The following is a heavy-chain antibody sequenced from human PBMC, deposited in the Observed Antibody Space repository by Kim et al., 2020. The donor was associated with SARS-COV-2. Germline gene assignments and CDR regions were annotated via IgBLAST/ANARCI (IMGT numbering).Heavy chain of an antibody. CDR1: GDSVSSYTAA. D-gene: IGHD7-27*01. CDR3: ARQMSGRFDF. Sequence: SQNLSLTCAVSGDSVSSYTAAWNWIRQSPSRGLEWLGRTYFRSKWSTNYAVSVQSRININADTSTNQFSLQLNSVTPEDTALYYCARQMSGRFDFWGQGTLVTVSS. J-gene: IGHJ4*02. V-gene: IGHV6-1*01. CDR2: TYFRSKWST.